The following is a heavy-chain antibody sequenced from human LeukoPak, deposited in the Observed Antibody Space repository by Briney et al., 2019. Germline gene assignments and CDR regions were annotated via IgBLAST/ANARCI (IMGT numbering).Heavy chain of an antibody. CDR2: IYYSGST. Sequence: SETLSLTCTVSGGSISSYYWSWIRQPPGKGLEWIGYIYYSGSTNYNPSLKRRVTISVDTSKNQFSLKLSSVTAADTAVYYCASPPPYCSSTSCYSSYYYMDVWGKGTTVTISS. CDR1: GGSISSYY. D-gene: IGHD2-2*01. CDR3: ASPPPYCSSTSCYSSYYYMDV. J-gene: IGHJ6*03. V-gene: IGHV4-59*12.